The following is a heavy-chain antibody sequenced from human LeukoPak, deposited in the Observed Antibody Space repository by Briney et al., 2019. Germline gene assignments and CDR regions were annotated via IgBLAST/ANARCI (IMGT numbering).Heavy chain of an antibody. J-gene: IGHJ6*03. V-gene: IGHV3-9*01. CDR3: ARRGAGGQENYYYMDV. D-gene: IGHD3-16*01. CDR2: ISWNSGSI. Sequence: PGRSLRLSCAASGFTFDDYAMHWVRQAPGKGLEWVSTISWNSGSIGYADSVKGRFTISRDNAKNSLYLQMNSLRAEDTAVYYCARRGAGGQENYYYMDVWGKGTTVTVSS. CDR1: GFTFDDYA.